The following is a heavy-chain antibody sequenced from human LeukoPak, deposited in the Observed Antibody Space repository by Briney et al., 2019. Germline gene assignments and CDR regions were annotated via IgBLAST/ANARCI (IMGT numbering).Heavy chain of an antibody. V-gene: IGHV1-8*01. Sequence: ASVKVSCKASGFTFTRYDINWVRQASGQGLEWMGWMNPNNGNTGYAQKFQGRVTMTRDTYTSTAYMELRGLRPEDTAVYYCVRDAEGAGISVNFWFDPWGQGALVTVSS. D-gene: IGHD1-14*01. CDR1: GFTFTRYD. CDR2: MNPNNGNT. CDR3: VRDAEGAGISVNFWFDP. J-gene: IGHJ5*02.